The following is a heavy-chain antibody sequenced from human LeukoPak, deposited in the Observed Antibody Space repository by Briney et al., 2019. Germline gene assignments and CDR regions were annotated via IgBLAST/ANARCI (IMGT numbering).Heavy chain of an antibody. CDR3: ARRGSGSPFDY. Sequence: SETLSLTCTVSGGSISSYYWSWIRQPPGKGLEWIGYIYYTGSTNYNPSLKSRVTISVDMSKNQFSLKLSSVTAADTAVYYCARRGSGSPFDYWGQGTLVTVSS. CDR2: IYYTGST. J-gene: IGHJ4*02. D-gene: IGHD1-26*01. CDR1: GGSISSYY. V-gene: IGHV4-59*08.